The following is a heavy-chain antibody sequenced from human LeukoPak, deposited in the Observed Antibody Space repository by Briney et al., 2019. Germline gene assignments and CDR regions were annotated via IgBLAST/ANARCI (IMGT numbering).Heavy chain of an antibody. V-gene: IGHV3-48*03. Sequence: PVGSLRLSCEASGFILSNYGMNWVRQSPGKGLEWVSYIGTSAATIYYADSVRGRFTISRDNAKNSLYLQMNSLTAEDSAIYYCTRDFTSVVTSGYWGQGTLVTVSS. CDR2: IGTSAATI. CDR3: TRDFTSVVTSGY. CDR1: GFILSNYG. J-gene: IGHJ4*02. D-gene: IGHD4-23*01.